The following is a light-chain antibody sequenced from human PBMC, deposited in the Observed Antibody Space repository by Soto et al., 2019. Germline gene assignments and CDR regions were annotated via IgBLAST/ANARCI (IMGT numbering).Light chain of an antibody. CDR3: QERSNWPLT. CDR1: QSISNS. J-gene: IGKJ4*01. CDR2: DAS. V-gene: IGKV3-11*01. Sequence: EIVLTQSPSTLSLSPGDSATLSCRARQSISNSLAWYQQKPGQAPSLLIYDASNRAAGIPARFSDSGSGTAFTLTISSLETAHFAIYYCQERSNWPLTVGCGNKVQIK.